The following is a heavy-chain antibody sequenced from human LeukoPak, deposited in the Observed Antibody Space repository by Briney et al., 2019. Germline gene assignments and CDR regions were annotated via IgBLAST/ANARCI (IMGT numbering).Heavy chain of an antibody. Sequence: ASVKVSCKASGYTFTSYAMNWVRQAPGQGLEWMGWINTNTGNPTYAQGFTGRFVFSLDTSVSTAYLQISSLKAEDTAVYYCARDIHGGDFYYYYGMDVWGQGTTVTVSS. V-gene: IGHV7-4-1*02. CDR2: INTNTGNP. CDR1: GYTFTSYA. J-gene: IGHJ6*02. CDR3: ARDIHGGDFYYYYGMDV. D-gene: IGHD2-21*02.